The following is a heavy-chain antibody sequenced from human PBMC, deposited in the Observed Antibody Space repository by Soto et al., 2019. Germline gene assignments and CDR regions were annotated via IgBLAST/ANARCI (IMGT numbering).Heavy chain of an antibody. D-gene: IGHD5-12*01. CDR3: ARWLGYGPHFDY. V-gene: IGHV4-30-4*01. Sequence: LCGGSISSGDYYWSWIRQPPGKGLEWIGYIYYSGSTYYNPSLKSRVTISVDTSKNQFSLKLSSVTAADTAVYYCARWLGYGPHFDYWGQGTLVTVSS. CDR1: GGSISSGDYY. J-gene: IGHJ4*02. CDR2: IYYSGST.